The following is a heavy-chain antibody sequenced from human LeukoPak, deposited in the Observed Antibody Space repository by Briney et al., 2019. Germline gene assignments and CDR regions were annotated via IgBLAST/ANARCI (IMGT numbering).Heavy chain of an antibody. V-gene: IGHV4-31*03. CDR1: GGSISSGGYY. Sequence: PSQTLSLTCTVSGGSISSGGYYWSWIPQHPGKGLEWIGYIYYSGSTYYNPYLKSRVTISVDTSKNQFSLKLSSVTAADTAVYYCAREIYGGNSGLDYWGQGTLVTVSS. D-gene: IGHD4-23*01. CDR2: IYYSGST. CDR3: AREIYGGNSGLDY. J-gene: IGHJ4*02.